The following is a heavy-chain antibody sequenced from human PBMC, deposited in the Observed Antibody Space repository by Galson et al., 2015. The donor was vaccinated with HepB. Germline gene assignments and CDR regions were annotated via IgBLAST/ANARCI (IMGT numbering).Heavy chain of an antibody. Sequence: SLRLSCAASGFTFSDYYMSWIRQAQGKGLEWVSYIGSSSSFTIYADSVKDRFTISRDNSKNSLYLQINSLRDEDTAVYYCAKVSGSGWYSDYWGQGTLVTVSS. CDR1: GFTFSDYY. CDR3: AKVSGSGWYSDY. J-gene: IGHJ4*02. V-gene: IGHV3-11*06. D-gene: IGHD6-19*01. CDR2: IGSSSSFT.